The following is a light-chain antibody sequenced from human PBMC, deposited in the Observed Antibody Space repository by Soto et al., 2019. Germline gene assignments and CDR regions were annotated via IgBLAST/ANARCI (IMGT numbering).Light chain of an antibody. J-gene: IGKJ1*01. V-gene: IGKV3-11*01. CDR3: QQRSSWWT. CDR2: DAS. CDR1: QSVTTF. Sequence: EIVLTQSPATLSLSPGERATLSCRASQSVTTFLAWYQQKSGQAPRLPISDASNRATGIPARLSGSGSGTDFSLTISSLAPEDSAVYYCQQRSSWWTFGQGTKVEIK.